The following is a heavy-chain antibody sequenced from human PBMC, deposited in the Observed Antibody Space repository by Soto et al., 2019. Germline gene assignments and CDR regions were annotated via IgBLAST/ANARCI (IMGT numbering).Heavy chain of an antibody. D-gene: IGHD2-2*01. CDR3: ARVKRYCSSPSCYVGSSFDY. V-gene: IGHV1-46*03. CDR2: INPSGGST. Sequence: QVQLVQSGAEVKKPGASVKVSCKASGYTFTSYYMHWVRQAPGQGLEWMGIINPSGGSTSYAQKFQGRVTMTRDTSTSTVYMELSSLRSEDTAVYYCARVKRYCSSPSCYVGSSFDYWGQGTLVTVSS. CDR1: GYTFTSYY. J-gene: IGHJ4*02.